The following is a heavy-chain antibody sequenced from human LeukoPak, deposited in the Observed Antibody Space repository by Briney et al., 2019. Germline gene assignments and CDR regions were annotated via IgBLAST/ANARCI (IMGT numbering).Heavy chain of an antibody. CDR2: IWYDGSNK. D-gene: IGHD7-27*01. Sequence: PGRSLRLSCAASGFTFSSYGMHWVRQAPGKGLEWVAVIWYDGSNKYYADSVKGRFTISRDNSKKTLYLQMNSLRAEDTAVYYCARESRTGDAFDIWGQGTMVTVSS. CDR1: GFTFSSYG. CDR3: ARESRTGDAFDI. V-gene: IGHV3-33*01. J-gene: IGHJ3*02.